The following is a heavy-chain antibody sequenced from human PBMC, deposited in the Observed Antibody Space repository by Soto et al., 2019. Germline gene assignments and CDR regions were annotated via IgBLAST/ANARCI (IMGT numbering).Heavy chain of an antibody. D-gene: IGHD6-13*01. CDR3: ARERSAAGTGWFDP. CDR2: MNPNSGNT. V-gene: IGHV1-8*01. J-gene: IGHJ5*02. Sequence: QVQLVQSGAEVKKPGASVKVSCKASGYTFTSYDINWVRQATGQGLEWMGWMNPNSGNTGYAQKFQGRVTMTRNTPISTAYMALSSLRPEDTAVYYCARERSAAGTGWFDPWGQGTLVTVSS. CDR1: GYTFTSYD.